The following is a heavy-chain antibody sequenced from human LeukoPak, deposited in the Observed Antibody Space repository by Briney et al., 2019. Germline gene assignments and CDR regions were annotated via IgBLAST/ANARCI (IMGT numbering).Heavy chain of an antibody. CDR3: ARGLGGLLGSPRGGSYYGY. D-gene: IGHD1-26*01. Sequence: GGSLRLSCAASGFTFSSYTMAWVRQAPGKGLEWVSSISSSGSYIHYADSVKGRFTISRDNAKNSLYLQMNSLRAEDTAVYYCARGLGGLLGSPRGGSYYGYWGQGTLVTVSS. CDR1: GFTFSSYT. V-gene: IGHV3-21*01. J-gene: IGHJ4*02. CDR2: ISSSGSYI.